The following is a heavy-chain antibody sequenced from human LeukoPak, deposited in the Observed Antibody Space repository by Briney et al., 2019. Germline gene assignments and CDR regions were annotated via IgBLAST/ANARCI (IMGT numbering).Heavy chain of an antibody. V-gene: IGHV4-30-4*01. D-gene: IGHD3-22*01. CDR3: ARDLRDSSGYYPRNWFDP. J-gene: IGHJ5*02. CDR1: GGSLSSGDYY. Sequence: SQTLCLTCTVSGGSLSSGDYYWGWIRQPPGKGLEWNGYIYYSGSTYYNPSLKSRVTISVDTSKNQFSLKLSSVTAADTAVYYCARDLRDSSGYYPRNWFDPWGQGTLVTVSS. CDR2: IYYSGST.